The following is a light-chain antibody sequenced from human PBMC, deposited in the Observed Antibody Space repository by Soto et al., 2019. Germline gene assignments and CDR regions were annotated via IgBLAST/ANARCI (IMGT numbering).Light chain of an antibody. CDR1: SSDVGGYNY. J-gene: IGLJ1*01. CDR3: SSYAGSNNPLYV. CDR2: EVS. V-gene: IGLV2-8*01. Sequence: QSVPTQPPSASGSPGQSFTISCTGPSSDVGGYNYVSWYQQHPGKAPKLMIYEVSKRPSGVPDRFSGSKSGNTASLTVSGLQAEDEADYYCSSYAGSNNPLYVFGTGTKVTVL.